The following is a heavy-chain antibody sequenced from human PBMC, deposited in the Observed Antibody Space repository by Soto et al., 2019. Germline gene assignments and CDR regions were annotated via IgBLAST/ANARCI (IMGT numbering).Heavy chain of an antibody. D-gene: IGHD6-19*01. J-gene: IGHJ4*02. CDR3: AREYSSGGSGY. CDR1: GGTFSTSG. V-gene: IGHV1-69*01. CDR2: IVPLLGTA. Sequence: QVHLVQSGAEVKKPGSSVKVSCKASGGTFSTSGISWVRQAPGQGLEWVGRIVPLLGTANYAQRFQGRVRMTADESTSTSYMELSSLRSEDTAVYYCAREYSSGGSGYWGQGTLVTVSS.